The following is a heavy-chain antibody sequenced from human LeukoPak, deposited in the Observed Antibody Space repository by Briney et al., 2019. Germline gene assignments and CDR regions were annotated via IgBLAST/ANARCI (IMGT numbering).Heavy chain of an antibody. CDR1: GGSFSGYY. CDR3: ARGRRGEDY. Sequence: PSETLSLTCAVYGGSFSGYYWSWIRQPPGKGLEWIGEINHSGSTNYNPSLKSRVTISVDTSKNQFPLKLSSVTAADTAVYYCARGRRGEDYWGQGTLVTVSS. V-gene: IGHV4-34*01. CDR2: INHSGST. J-gene: IGHJ4*02. D-gene: IGHD5-24*01.